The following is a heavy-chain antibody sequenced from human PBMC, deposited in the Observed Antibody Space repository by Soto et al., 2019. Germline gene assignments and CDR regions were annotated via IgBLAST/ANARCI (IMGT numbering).Heavy chain of an antibody. D-gene: IGHD2-8*01. CDR2: ISGYNGDT. V-gene: IGHV1-18*01. Sequence: QGQLVQSGGEVKKPGASVKVSCKASGSTFTRYGIIWVRQAPGKGLEGMGWISGYNGDTKFAQKFQDRVTMTIDTSTTTAYMELRSLTSDDTAVYYCAKNGQPPYYYYGLDVWGQGTTVTVSS. CDR1: GSTFTRYG. CDR3: AKNGQPPYYYYGLDV. J-gene: IGHJ6*02.